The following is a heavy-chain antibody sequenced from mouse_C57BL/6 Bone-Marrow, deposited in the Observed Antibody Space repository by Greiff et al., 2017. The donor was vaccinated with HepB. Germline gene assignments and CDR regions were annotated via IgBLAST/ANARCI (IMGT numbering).Heavy chain of an antibody. CDR3: ARSDPFAY. V-gene: IGHV1-26*01. CDR1: GYTFTDYY. Sequence: DVKLQESGPELVKPGASVKISCKASGYTFTDYYMNWVKQSHGKSLEWIGDINPNNGGTSYNQKFKGKATLTVDKSSSTAYMELRSLTSEDSAVYYCARSDPFAYWGQGTLVTVSA. CDR2: INPNNGGT. J-gene: IGHJ3*01.